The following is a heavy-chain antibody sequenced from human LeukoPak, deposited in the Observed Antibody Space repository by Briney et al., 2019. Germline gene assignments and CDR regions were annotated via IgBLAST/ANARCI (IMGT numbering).Heavy chain of an antibody. V-gene: IGHV3-53*05. J-gene: IGHJ3*02. Sequence: GGSLRLSCTVSGFTVSSNSMSWVRQAPGKGLEWVSFIYSGGNTHYSDSVKGRFTISRDDSKNTLYLQINSLRPEDTAVYYCARDVRRWLQAGGALDIWGQGTMVTVSS. CDR3: ARDVRRWLQAGGALDI. D-gene: IGHD5-24*01. CDR1: GFTVSSNS. CDR2: IYSGGNT.